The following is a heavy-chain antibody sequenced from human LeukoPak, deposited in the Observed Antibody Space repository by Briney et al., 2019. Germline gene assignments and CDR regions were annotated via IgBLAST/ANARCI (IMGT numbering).Heavy chain of an antibody. Sequence: SETLSLTCTVSGGSIGSSSYYWGWIRQPPGKGLEWIGSIYYSGSTYYNPSLKSRVTISVDTSKNQFSLKLSSVTAADTAVYYCAREGYGSGSYYGEYNWFDPWGQGTLVTVSS. J-gene: IGHJ5*02. CDR2: IYYSGST. CDR3: AREGYGSGSYYGEYNWFDP. D-gene: IGHD3-10*01. CDR1: GGSIGSSSYY. V-gene: IGHV4-39*07.